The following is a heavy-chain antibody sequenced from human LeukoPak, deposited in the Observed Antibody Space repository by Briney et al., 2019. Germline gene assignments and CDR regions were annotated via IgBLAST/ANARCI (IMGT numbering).Heavy chain of an antibody. V-gene: IGHV3-23*01. CDR1: GFTFSSYA. J-gene: IGHJ6*02. CDR2: ISGSGGST. CDR3: AKDYGDCYACYYGMDV. D-gene: IGHD2-21*02. Sequence: GGSLRLSCAASGFTFSSYAMSWVRQAPGKGLEWVSAISGSGGSTYYADSVKGRFTISRDNSKNTLYLQMNSLRAEDTAVYYCAKDYGDCYACYYGMDVWGQGTTVTVPS.